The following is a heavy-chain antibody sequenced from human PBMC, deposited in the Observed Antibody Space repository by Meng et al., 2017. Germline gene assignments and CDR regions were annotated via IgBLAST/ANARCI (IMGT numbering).Heavy chain of an antibody. Sequence: VQLVQSGAWLNKPGALVKASCKAFGYTFTSYAMNWVRQAPGKGLEWMGWINTNTGNPTYAQGFTGRFVFSLDTSVSTAYLQISSLKAEDTAVYYCARENRWEPPDYWGQGTLVTVSS. D-gene: IGHD1-26*01. J-gene: IGHJ4*02. CDR3: ARENRWEPPDY. CDR2: INTNTGNP. V-gene: IGHV7-4-1*02. CDR1: GYTFTSYA.